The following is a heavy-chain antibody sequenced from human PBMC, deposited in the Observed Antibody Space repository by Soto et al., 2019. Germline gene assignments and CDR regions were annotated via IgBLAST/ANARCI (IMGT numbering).Heavy chain of an antibody. CDR3: ARDGYCTNVLWYSIDP. CDR1: GDSVSSNSAA. J-gene: IGHJ5*02. V-gene: IGHV6-1*01. CDR2: TYYRSKWYN. D-gene: IGHD2-8*01. Sequence: SQTLSLTCAISGDSVSSNSAAWNWIRQSPSRGLEWLGRTYYRSKWYNDYPVSVKSRITINPDTSKNQFSLQLNSVTPEDTAAYYCARDGYCTNVLWYSIDPRGPGTLVTLSS.